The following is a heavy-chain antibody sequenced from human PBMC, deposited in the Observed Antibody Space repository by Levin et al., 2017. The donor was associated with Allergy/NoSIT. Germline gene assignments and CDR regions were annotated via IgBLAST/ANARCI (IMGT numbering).Heavy chain of an antibody. V-gene: IGHV4-39*01. J-gene: IGHJ5*02. Sequence: PSETLSLTCTVSGGSISSSSYYWGWIRQPPGKGLEWIGSIYYSGSTYYNPSLKSRVTISVDTSKNQFSLKLSSVTAADTAVYYCASEARYCSGGSCLLWFDPWGQGTLVTVSS. CDR1: GGSISSSSYY. CDR3: ASEARYCSGGSCLLWFDP. CDR2: IYYSGST. D-gene: IGHD2-15*01.